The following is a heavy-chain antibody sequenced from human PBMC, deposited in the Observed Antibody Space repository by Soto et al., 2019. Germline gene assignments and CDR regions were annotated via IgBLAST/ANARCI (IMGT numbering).Heavy chain of an antibody. CDR2: IFSNDEK. CDR1: GFSPSNARMG. J-gene: IGHJ4*02. Sequence: SGPTLVNPTETLTLTCTVSGFSPSNARMGVSWIRQPPGKALEWLAHIFSNDEKSYSTSLKSRLTISKDTSKSQVVLTMTNMDPVDTATYYCAKSGPTNYFDFWGQGTLVTVSS. D-gene: IGHD1-26*01. CDR3: AKSGPTNYFDF. V-gene: IGHV2-26*01.